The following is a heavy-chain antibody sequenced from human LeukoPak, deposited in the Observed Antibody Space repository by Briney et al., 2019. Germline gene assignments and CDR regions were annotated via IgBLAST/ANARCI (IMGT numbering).Heavy chain of an antibody. D-gene: IGHD3-3*01. Sequence: QPGGSLRLSCVASGFPFSGYWMDWVRQAPGKGLEWVANIKQDGSEKYYVDSVKGRFTISRDNAKNSLYLQMNSLRAEDTAVYYCARDQPHYDFWSGLFDYWGQGTLVTVSS. J-gene: IGHJ4*02. CDR1: GFPFSGYW. CDR3: ARDQPHYDFWSGLFDY. V-gene: IGHV3-7*01. CDR2: IKQDGSEK.